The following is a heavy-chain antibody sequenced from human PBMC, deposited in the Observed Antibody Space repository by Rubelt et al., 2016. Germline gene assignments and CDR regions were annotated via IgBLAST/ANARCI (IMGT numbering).Heavy chain of an antibody. V-gene: IGHV1-3*01. CDR3: AAGVDYYFDY. Sequence: QVQLVQSGAEVKKPGASVKVSCKASGYTFTNYGIHWVRQAPGQRLEWMGWVHAGNGNTKYSQKFQGRVTITRDTSASTAYMELSSLRSEDTAVYYCAAGVDYYFDYWGQGTLVTVSS. D-gene: IGHD2-8*01. J-gene: IGHJ4*02. CDR1: GYTFTNYG. CDR2: VHAGNGNT.